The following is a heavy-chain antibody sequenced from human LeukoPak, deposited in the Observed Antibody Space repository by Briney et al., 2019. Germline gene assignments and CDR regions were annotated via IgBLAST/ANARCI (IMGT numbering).Heavy chain of an antibody. CDR1: GGTFSSYA. CDR2: IIPIFGTA. J-gene: IGHJ3*02. Sequence: SVKVSCKASGGTFSSYAISWVRQAPGQGLEWMGGIIPIFGTANYAQKFQGRVTITADKSTSTACMELNSLRAEDTAVYYCAKFPRSAMPSGDAFDIWGQGTMVTVSS. V-gene: IGHV1-69*06. D-gene: IGHD2-2*01. CDR3: AKFPRSAMPSGDAFDI.